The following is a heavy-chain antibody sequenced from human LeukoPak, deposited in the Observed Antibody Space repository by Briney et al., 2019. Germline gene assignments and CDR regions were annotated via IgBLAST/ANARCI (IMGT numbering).Heavy chain of an antibody. CDR1: GGSISSYY. Sequence: PSETLSLTCAVSGGSISSYYWSWIRQPPGKGLEWIGYIYYSGSTNYNPSLKSRVTISVDTSKNQFSLKLSSVTAADSAVYFCARAPGSLDYYYMDVWGKGTTVTVSS. D-gene: IGHD6-13*01. V-gene: IGHV4-59*01. CDR3: ARAPGSLDYYYMDV. J-gene: IGHJ6*03. CDR2: IYYSGST.